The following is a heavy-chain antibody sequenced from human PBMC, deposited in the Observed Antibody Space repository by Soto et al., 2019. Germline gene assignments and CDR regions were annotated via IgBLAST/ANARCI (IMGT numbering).Heavy chain of an antibody. D-gene: IGHD7-27*01. CDR1: GFSFDSYS. Sequence: PGGSLRLSSAASGFSFDSYSMHWVRQAPGQGLEWVTTVSFDSKNKSYIDSVEGRFTISRDNSKKMLYLQMNSLRHEDMAVYYCAKETVEATYSFYGMDVWGPGTTVTVSS. V-gene: IGHV3-30*18. J-gene: IGHJ6*02. CDR2: VSFDSKNK. CDR3: AKETVEATYSFYGMDV.